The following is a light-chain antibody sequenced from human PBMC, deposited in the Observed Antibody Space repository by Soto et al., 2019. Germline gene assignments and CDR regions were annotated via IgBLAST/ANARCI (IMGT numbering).Light chain of an antibody. CDR1: QSTSSY. CDR3: QQYSSHST. J-gene: IGKJ1*01. V-gene: IGKV1-5*03. Sequence: DIQMTHSPSTLSASLVDGVTITCRASQSTSSYLAWYQQKPGKAPNXLIYQASSLENGVPSRFSGSGSGTEFSLTISSLQPDDFATYYCQQYSSHSTFGQGTKVDIK. CDR2: QAS.